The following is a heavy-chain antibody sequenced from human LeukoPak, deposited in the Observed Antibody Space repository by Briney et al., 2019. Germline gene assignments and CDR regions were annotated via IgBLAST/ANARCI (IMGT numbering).Heavy chain of an antibody. V-gene: IGHV3-43D*03. J-gene: IGHJ4*02. Sequence: GGSLRLSCAASGFIFSRKSMNWVRQAPGKGPEWVSLISWDGSGTYYADSMKGRFTISRDNNRNLLYLQMNSLRGEDTALYYCAKGAYSSSWAPIDYWGQGALVTVSS. CDR3: AKGAYSSSWAPIDY. D-gene: IGHD6-13*01. CDR1: GFIFSRKS. CDR2: ISWDGSGT.